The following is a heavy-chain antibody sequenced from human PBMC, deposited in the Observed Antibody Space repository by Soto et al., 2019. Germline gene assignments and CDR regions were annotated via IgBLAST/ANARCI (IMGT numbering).Heavy chain of an antibody. Sequence: PGESLKISCRGSGYRFTSYWIGWVRQRPGKGLEWMGRINPSDSYTTYSPSFQGHVTISTDKSFSTAYLQWSGLKASDTAMYYCARLGYCTGTSCYTFDSWGQGTLVTVSS. D-gene: IGHD2-2*02. J-gene: IGHJ4*02. V-gene: IGHV5-10-1*01. CDR1: GYRFTSYW. CDR2: INPSDSYT. CDR3: ARLGYCTGTSCYTFDS.